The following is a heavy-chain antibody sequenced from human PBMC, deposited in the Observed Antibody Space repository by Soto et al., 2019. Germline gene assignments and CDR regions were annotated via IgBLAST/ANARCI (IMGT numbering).Heavy chain of an antibody. V-gene: IGHV1-18*01. CDR3: ARDSGYSSGWYSGSDAFDI. Sequence: GASVKVSCKASGYTFTSYGISWVRQAPGQGLEWMGWISAYNGNTNYAQKLQGGVTMTTDTSTSTAYMELRSLRSDDTAVYYCARDSGYSSGWYSGSDAFDIWGQGTMVTVSS. CDR2: ISAYNGNT. CDR1: GYTFTSYG. J-gene: IGHJ3*02. D-gene: IGHD6-19*01.